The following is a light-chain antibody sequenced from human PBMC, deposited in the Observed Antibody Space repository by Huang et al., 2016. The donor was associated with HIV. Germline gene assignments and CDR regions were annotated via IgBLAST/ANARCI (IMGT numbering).Light chain of an antibody. CDR2: GAY. Sequence: IVMTQSPATLSVSPGERVTLSCRASGSVGNNLAWYQQKVGQPPRLLIYGAYTRATGIAARFSGSGSGTDFTLTISSLQSEDFAVYYCQQYNDWPPWYTFGQGTKVEIK. CDR3: QQYNDWPPWYT. CDR1: GSVGNN. J-gene: IGKJ2*01. V-gene: IGKV3-15*01.